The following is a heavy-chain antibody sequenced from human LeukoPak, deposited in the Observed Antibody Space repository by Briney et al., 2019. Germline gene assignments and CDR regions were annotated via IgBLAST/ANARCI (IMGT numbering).Heavy chain of an antibody. CDR3: AREGYSYGLDAFDI. D-gene: IGHD5-18*01. CDR2: IYYSGST. J-gene: IGHJ3*02. Sequence: SETLSLTFTVSGGSLSSSSYYWGWIRQPPGKGLEWIGSIYYSGSTYYNPSLKSRVTISVDTSKNQFSLKLSSVTAADTAVYYCAREGYSYGLDAFDIWGQGTMVTVSS. CDR1: GGSLSSSSYY. V-gene: IGHV4-39*07.